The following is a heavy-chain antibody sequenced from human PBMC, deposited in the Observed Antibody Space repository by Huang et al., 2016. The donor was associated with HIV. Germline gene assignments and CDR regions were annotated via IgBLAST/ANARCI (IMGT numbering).Heavy chain of an antibody. D-gene: IGHD4-17*01. CDR2: VNTSGSTT. V-gene: IGHV3-74*01. CDR3: ARADYGDYDFDY. CDR1: EFTFSKYW. Sequence: EVQLVESGGGLVQPGGSLRLSCAASEFTFSKYWMHWVRQAPGKGLVCVSRVNTSGSTTNYAESVKGRFTISRDNAKKTLYVQLNSLRAEDTAVYYCARADYGDYDFDYWGQGTLVTVSS. J-gene: IGHJ4*02.